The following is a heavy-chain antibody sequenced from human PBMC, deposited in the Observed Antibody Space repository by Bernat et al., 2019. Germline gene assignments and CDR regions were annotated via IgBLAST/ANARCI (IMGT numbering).Heavy chain of an antibody. CDR1: GFSLSTSGVG. CDR3: THTGIAMSGMDV. V-gene: IGHV2-5*02. Sequence: QITLRESGPTLVKPTQTLTLTCTFSGFSLSTSGVGVGWIRQSPGKALEWLALIYWDDDKRYSPSLKSRHTITKDTSKNQVVLTMTNMDPVDTATYYCTHTGIAMSGMDVWGQGTTVTVSS. CDR2: IYWDDDK. J-gene: IGHJ6*02. D-gene: IGHD2-21*01.